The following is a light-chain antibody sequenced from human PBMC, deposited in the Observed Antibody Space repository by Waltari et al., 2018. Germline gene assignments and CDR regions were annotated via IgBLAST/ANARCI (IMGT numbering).Light chain of an antibody. Sequence: DIVLPQYTSTLSLSPGERANLPCRASQTVSSNFFAWYQQKPGEAPRLLMYGASNRAAGIPDRCSGSGSGTDFPLTISRLEPEDFAVYYCQQDDSSPRTFGGGTKVQIK. CDR2: GAS. J-gene: IGKJ4*01. V-gene: IGKV3-20*01. CDR3: QQDDSSPRT. CDR1: QTVSSNF.